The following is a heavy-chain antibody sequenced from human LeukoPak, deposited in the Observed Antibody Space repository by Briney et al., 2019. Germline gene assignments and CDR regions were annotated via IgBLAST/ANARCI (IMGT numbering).Heavy chain of an antibody. Sequence: SETLSLTCAVYGGSFSGYYWSWIRQPPGKGLEWIWEINHSGSTNYNPSLKSRVTISVDTSKNQFSLKLSSVTAADTAVYYCARGVIMGAFDIWGQGTMVTVSS. J-gene: IGHJ3*02. CDR3: ARGVIMGAFDI. D-gene: IGHD3-16*02. CDR1: GGSFSGYY. CDR2: INHSGST. V-gene: IGHV4-34*01.